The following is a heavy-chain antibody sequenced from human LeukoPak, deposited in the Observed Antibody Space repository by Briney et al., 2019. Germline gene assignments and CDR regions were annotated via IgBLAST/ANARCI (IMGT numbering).Heavy chain of an antibody. D-gene: IGHD6-13*01. V-gene: IGHV4-39*01. CDR3: ARRNGHSWDVGNWFDP. CDR2: IYYSGIT. CDR1: GGSISSSSYY. J-gene: IGHJ5*02. Sequence: SETLSLTCSVSGGSISSSSYYWGWIRQPPGMGLEWIGSIYYSGITYYNQSLKSRATVSVDTSKNQFSLDLNSVTAADTAVYYCARRNGHSWDVGNWFDPWGQGTVVTVSS.